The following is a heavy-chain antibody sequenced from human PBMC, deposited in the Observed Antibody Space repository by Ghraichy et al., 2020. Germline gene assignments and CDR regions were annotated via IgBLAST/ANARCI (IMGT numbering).Heavy chain of an antibody. V-gene: IGHV3-15*01. CDR2: IKSKTDGGTT. D-gene: IGHD2-21*02. CDR3: TTVAIVVVTTAFDY. Sequence: GGSLRLSCAASGFTFSNAWMSWVRQAPGKGLEWVGRIKSKTDGGTTDYAAPVKGRFTISRDDSKNTLYLQMNSLKTEDTAVYYCTTVAIVVVTTAFDYWGQGTLVTVSS. CDR1: GFTFSNAW. J-gene: IGHJ4*02.